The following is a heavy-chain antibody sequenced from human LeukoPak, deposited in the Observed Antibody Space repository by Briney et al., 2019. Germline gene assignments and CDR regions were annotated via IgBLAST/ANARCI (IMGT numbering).Heavy chain of an antibody. J-gene: IGHJ4*02. CDR3: AREDGYCSGGNCYSYFDS. CDR2: IKKTGSET. D-gene: IGHD2-15*01. CDR1: GFTFSHFW. V-gene: IGHV3-7*01. Sequence: GGSLRLSCAASGFTFSHFWMSWVRQAPGKGLEWVTYIKKTGSETYYVDSVKGRFTITRDNTRNSLFLQMYSLRAEDTAVYFCAREDGYCSGGNCYSYFDSWGQGTLVTVSS.